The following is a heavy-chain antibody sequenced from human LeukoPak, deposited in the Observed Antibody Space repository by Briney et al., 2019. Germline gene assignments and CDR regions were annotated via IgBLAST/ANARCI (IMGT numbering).Heavy chain of an antibody. V-gene: IGHV1-18*01. CDR3: ARDSDQLQSQYYYYYYGMDV. Sequence: RASVKVSCKASGYTFTSYGISWVRQAPGQGLEWMGWISAYNGNTNYAQKLQGRVTMTTDTSTSTAYMELRSLRSDDTAVYYCARDSDQLQSQYYYYYYGMDVWGQGTTVTVSS. D-gene: IGHD2-2*01. CDR1: GYTFTSYG. J-gene: IGHJ6*02. CDR2: ISAYNGNT.